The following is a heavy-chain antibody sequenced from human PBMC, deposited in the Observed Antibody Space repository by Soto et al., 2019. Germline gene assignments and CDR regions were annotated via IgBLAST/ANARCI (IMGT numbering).Heavy chain of an antibody. D-gene: IGHD3-3*01. CDR1: GFTFSSYS. CDR3: ARDLGRAIFGVVIRPYYYYGMDV. J-gene: IGHJ6*02. CDR2: ISSSSSYI. Sequence: GGSLRLSCAAPGFTFSSYSMNWVRQAPGKGLEWASSISSSSSYIYYADSVKGRFTISRDNAKNSLYLQMNSLRAEDTAVYYCARDLGRAIFGVVIRPYYYYGMDVWGQGTTVTVSS. V-gene: IGHV3-21*01.